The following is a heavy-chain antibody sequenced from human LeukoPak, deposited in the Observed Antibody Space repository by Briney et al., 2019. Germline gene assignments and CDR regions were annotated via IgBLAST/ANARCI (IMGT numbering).Heavy chain of an antibody. D-gene: IGHD3-3*01. CDR3: ARERTPYYDFWSGYHWAPGVGSYYYYMDV. J-gene: IGHJ6*03. CDR1: GGSISSGSYY. V-gene: IGHV4-61*02. Sequence: SETLSLTCTVSGGSISSGSYYWSWIRQPAGKGLEWIGRIYTSGSTNYNPSLKSRVTISVDTSKNQFSLKLSSVTAADTAVYYCARERTPYYDFWSGYHWAPGVGSYYYYMDVWGKGTTVTVSS. CDR2: IYTSGST.